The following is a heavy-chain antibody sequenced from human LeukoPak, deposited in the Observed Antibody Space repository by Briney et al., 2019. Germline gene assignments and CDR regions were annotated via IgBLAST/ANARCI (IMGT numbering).Heavy chain of an antibody. J-gene: IGHJ4*02. D-gene: IGHD5-12*01. CDR3: ARMLNGAYDV. CDR1: GYTFTRYA. V-gene: IGHV1-2*02. Sequence: ASVKVSCKASGYTFTRYAMNWVRQAPGQGLEWMGWINPNSGGTNYAQNFQGRVTMTRDTSFSTAYMEVSRLRSDDTAVYYCARMLNGAYDVWGQGTLVTVSS. CDR2: INPNSGGT.